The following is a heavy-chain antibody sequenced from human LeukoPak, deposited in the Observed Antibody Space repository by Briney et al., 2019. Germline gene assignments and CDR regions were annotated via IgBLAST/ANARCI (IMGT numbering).Heavy chain of an antibody. Sequence: PSETLSLTCTVSGYSISSGYYWGWIRQPPGKGLEWIGSIYHSGSTYYNPSLKSRVTISVDTSKNHFSLKLISVTSADTAVYYCARAQSMVIFDYWGQGTLVTVAS. CDR3: ARAQSMVIFDY. J-gene: IGHJ4*02. D-gene: IGHD3-10*01. V-gene: IGHV4-38-2*02. CDR1: GYSISSGYY. CDR2: IYHSGST.